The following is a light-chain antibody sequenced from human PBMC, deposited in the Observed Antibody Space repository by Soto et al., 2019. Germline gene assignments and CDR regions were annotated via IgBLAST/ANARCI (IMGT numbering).Light chain of an antibody. CDR2: DAS. V-gene: IGKV1-5*01. CDR3: QHRGNWPL. J-gene: IGKJ2*01. Sequence: DIPMTQSPSTLSASVGDRVTITCRASQSISSWLAWYQQKPGKAPKLLICDASSLESGVPSRFSGSGSGTEFTLTISSLQPDDFAVYYCQHRGNWPLFGQGTKLEIK. CDR1: QSISSW.